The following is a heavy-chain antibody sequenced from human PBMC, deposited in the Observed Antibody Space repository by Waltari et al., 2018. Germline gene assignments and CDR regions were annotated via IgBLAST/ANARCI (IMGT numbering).Heavy chain of an antibody. D-gene: IGHD6-13*01. CDR1: GFIVSDTF. J-gene: IGHJ4*02. CDR2: LYPASHK. CDR3: ARGNVQAGGRYYFDF. Sequence: EVQVVETGGGLIQPGGSLRLSCAASGFIVSDTFRSGVRQAPGKGLGGGSTLYPASHKYYAGSVKGRLIISRDSSKNTLYLKMTSVTAEDTAVYYCARGNVQAGGRYYFDFWGQGTLVTVSS. V-gene: IGHV3-53*02.